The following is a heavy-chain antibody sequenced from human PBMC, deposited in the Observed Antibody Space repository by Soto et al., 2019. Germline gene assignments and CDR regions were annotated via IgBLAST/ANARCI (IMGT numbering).Heavy chain of an antibody. CDR3: AKTDKFNPQSSGWANRFDY. Sequence: EVQLLESGGGLVQPGGSLRISCSASGCTFSSYAMTWVRQAPGKGLEWVSTISRSGDSTYYRDSVKGRFTISRDNSKNTVYLQMNSLRAEDTAGYYCAKTDKFNPQSSGWANRFDYWGQGTLVTVSS. D-gene: IGHD6-19*01. CDR1: GCTFSSYA. V-gene: IGHV3-23*01. J-gene: IGHJ4*02. CDR2: ISRSGDST.